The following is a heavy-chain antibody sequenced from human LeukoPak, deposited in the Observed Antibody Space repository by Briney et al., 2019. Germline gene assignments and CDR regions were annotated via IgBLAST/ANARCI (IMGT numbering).Heavy chain of an antibody. Sequence: SETLSLTCTVSGGSISSYYWSWIRQPPGKGLEWIGYFYYSGGTNYNPSLKSRVTMSVDTSKNQFSLKLSSVTAADTAVYYCASDPYGGIDYWGQGTLVTVPS. J-gene: IGHJ4*02. V-gene: IGHV4-59*01. CDR1: GGSISSYY. CDR3: ASDPYGGIDY. CDR2: FYYSGGT. D-gene: IGHD3-16*01.